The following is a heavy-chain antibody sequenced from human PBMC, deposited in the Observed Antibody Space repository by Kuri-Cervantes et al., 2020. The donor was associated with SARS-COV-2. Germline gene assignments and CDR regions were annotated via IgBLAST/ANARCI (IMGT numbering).Heavy chain of an antibody. CDR2: ISVSGNT. CDR1: GFTSGDYA. V-gene: IGHV3-23*01. D-gene: IGHD2-2*01. CDR3: AKDKWIVVVPAAPFDS. J-gene: IGHJ4*02. Sequence: GGSLRLSCTASGFTSGDYAMSWVRQAPGRGLEWVSAISVSGNTYYADSVKGRFTISRDSSKIYLQMHSLRAEDTAIYYCAKDKWIVVVPAAPFDSWGQGTPVTVSS.